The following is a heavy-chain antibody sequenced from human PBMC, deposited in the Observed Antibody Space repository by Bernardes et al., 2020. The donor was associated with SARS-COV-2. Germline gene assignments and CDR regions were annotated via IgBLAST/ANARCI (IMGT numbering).Heavy chain of an antibody. D-gene: IGHD3-3*01. J-gene: IGHJ4*02. Sequence: ASVKVSCKVSGNSLTAASIYWVRQAPGKGLEWMGSFDPQYGDPIYAQKFQGRITMTEDTSTDTAYMELSGLRSDDTAVYYCATDSISGIVIMAWVYWGQGTLVTVSS. CDR2: FDPQYGDP. CDR3: ATDSISGIVIMAWVY. CDR1: GNSLTAAS. V-gene: IGHV1-24*01.